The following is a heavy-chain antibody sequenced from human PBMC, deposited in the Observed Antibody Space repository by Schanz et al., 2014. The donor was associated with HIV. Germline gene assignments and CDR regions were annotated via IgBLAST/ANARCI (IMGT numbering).Heavy chain of an antibody. J-gene: IGHJ5*02. CDR1: GFTFSSYG. CDR3: AKIRRLLTRWDWFDP. D-gene: IGHD6-25*01. Sequence: QVQLVESGGGVVQPGRSLRLSCAASGFTFSSYGMHWVRQAPGKGLEWVAVIWYDGSNKYYADSVKGRFTISRDNSRKTLYLQMNSLRAEDTAVYYCAKIRRLLTRWDWFDPWGQGTLVTVSS. V-gene: IGHV3-33*06. CDR2: IWYDGSNK.